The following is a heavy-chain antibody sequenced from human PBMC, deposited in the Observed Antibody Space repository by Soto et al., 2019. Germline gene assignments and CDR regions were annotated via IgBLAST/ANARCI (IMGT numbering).Heavy chain of an antibody. CDR2: ISGSGGST. V-gene: IGHV3-23*01. Sequence: PGGSLRLSCASSGFTFSSYAMSWVHQAPGKGLEWVSAISGSGGSTYYADSVKGRFTISRDNAKNSLYLQMNSLRAEDTAVYYCARGDTSWSHYYYYYDMDVWGQGTTVTVSS. CDR3: ARGDTSWSHYYYYYDMDV. D-gene: IGHD2-2*01. CDR1: GFTFSSYA. J-gene: IGHJ6*02.